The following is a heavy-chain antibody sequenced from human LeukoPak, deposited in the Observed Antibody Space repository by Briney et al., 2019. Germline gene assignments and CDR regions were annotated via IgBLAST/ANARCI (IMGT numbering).Heavy chain of an antibody. V-gene: IGHV1-3*03. J-gene: IGHJ6*03. CDR1: GYTFTSYA. CDR2: IDAGNGNT. CDR3: ARSRVAALWGSYYYYYMDV. Sequence: ASVKVSCKASGYTFTSYAMHWVRQAPGQRLEWMGWIDAGNGNTKYSQEFQGRVTITRDTSASTAYMELSSLRSEDMAVYYCARSRVAALWGSYYYYYMDVWGKGTTVTVSS. D-gene: IGHD4/OR15-4a*01.